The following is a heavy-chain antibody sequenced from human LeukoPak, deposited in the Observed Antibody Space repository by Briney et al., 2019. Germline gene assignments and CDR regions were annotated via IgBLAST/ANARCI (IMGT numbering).Heavy chain of an antibody. Sequence: SEILSLTCAVSGYSISIGYDWGWIRQPRGEVVEWIGSIFHSGSTYYNPSLKLRINMSPETSKNQISLKLRSVPAADTAVYYCARASGTSGSGSYYYYGMDVSGEGNTVTASS. CDR2: IFHSGST. CDR1: GYSISIGYD. J-gene: IGHJ6*01. CDR3: ARASGTSGSGSYYYYGMDV. D-gene: IGHD3-10*01. V-gene: IGHV4-38-2*01.